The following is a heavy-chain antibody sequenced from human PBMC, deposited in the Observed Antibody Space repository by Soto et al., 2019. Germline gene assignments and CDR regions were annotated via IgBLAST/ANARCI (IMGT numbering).Heavy chain of an antibody. V-gene: IGHV3-7*05. CDR1: GFSISNYL. CDR2: IKQDASEK. D-gene: IGHD2-21*01. J-gene: IGHJ5*02. CDR3: ARSLSAIPGES. Sequence: PGGSLRLSCAATGFSISNYLMSWVRQGPGKGPEWVANIKQDASEKYYVDSVKGRFTISRDNAENSLYLQMTSLRAEDTAVYHCARSLSAIPGESWGQGTLVTVSS.